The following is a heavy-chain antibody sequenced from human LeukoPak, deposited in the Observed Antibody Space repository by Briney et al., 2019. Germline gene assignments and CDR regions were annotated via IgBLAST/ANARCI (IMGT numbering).Heavy chain of an antibody. J-gene: IGHJ3*02. CDR1: GFILRNAW. D-gene: IGHD3-22*01. CDR3: AEPAYYDSSGYYRMRDAFDI. CDR2: LRGRGGSR. Sequence: GRSLRLSCAASGFILRNAWMNWVSQAPGKGLEWVSALRGRGGSRYCADVVKGRFHISRDNSKNRLYLQMNSLRAEDTAVYYCAEPAYYDSSGYYRMRDAFDIWSQGTIATVSS. V-gene: IGHV3-23*01.